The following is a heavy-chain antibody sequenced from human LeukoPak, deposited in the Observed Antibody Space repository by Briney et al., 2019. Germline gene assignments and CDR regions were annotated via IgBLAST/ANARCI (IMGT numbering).Heavy chain of an antibody. CDR2: IYHSGST. Sequence: PSETLSLTCAVSGGSISSSNWWSWVRQPPGKGLEWIGEIYHSGSTNYNPSLKSRVTISVDKSKNQFSLKLSSVTAADTAVYYCARDLVGATTSGMDVWGQGTTVTVSS. CDR3: ARDLVGATTSGMDV. D-gene: IGHD1-26*01. J-gene: IGHJ6*02. CDR1: GGSISSSNW. V-gene: IGHV4-4*02.